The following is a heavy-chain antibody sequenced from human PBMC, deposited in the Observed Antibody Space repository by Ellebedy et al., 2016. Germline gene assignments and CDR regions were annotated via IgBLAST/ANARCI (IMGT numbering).Heavy chain of an antibody. V-gene: IGHV6-1*01. D-gene: IGHD2-15*01. Sequence: LRLSCAISGDSVSSNSAAWNWIRQSPSRGLEWLGRTYYRSKWYNDYAVSVKSRITINPDTSKNQFSLQLNSVTPEDTAVYYCARAPIDYCSGGSCYSNWFDPWGQGTLVTVSS. J-gene: IGHJ5*02. CDR1: GDSVSSNSAA. CDR2: TYYRSKWYN. CDR3: ARAPIDYCSGGSCYSNWFDP.